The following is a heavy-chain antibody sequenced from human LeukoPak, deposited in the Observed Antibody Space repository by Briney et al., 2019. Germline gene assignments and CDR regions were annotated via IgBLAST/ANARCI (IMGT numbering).Heavy chain of an antibody. CDR3: ARYNWNDVVSALDY. V-gene: IGHV1-2*02. J-gene: IGHJ4*02. CDR1: GYTFSGYY. Sequence: ASAKVSCKASGYTFSGYYIHWVRQAPGQGLEWMGWINPNSGATSYAQKFQGGVTMTRDTSITTFYMEVNRLTSDDTAVYFCARYNWNDVVSALDYWGQGTLVTVSS. D-gene: IGHD1-1*01. CDR2: INPNSGAT.